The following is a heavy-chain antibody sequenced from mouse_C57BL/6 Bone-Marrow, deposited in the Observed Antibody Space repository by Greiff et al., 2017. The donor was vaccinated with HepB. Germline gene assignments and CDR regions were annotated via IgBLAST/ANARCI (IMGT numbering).Heavy chain of an antibody. D-gene: IGHD1-1*01. Sequence: DVMLVESGGGLVQPGGSLKLSCAASGFTFSSYGMSWVRQTPDKRLEWVATISSGGSYTYYPDSVKGRFTISRDNAKNTRYLQMSSMKSEDTAMYYCARSLYYYGSSYYYYAMDYWGQGTSVTVSS. J-gene: IGHJ4*01. CDR2: ISSGGSYT. CDR1: GFTFSSYG. CDR3: ARSLYYYGSSYYYYAMDY. V-gene: IGHV5-6*03.